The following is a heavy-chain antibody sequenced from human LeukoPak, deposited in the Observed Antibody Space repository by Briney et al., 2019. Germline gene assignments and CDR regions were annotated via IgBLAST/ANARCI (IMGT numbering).Heavy chain of an antibody. D-gene: IGHD3-16*01. J-gene: IGHJ5*02. V-gene: IGHV3-30*02. CDR2: IESDESIR. CDR3: TKNAGGREGWFDP. CDR1: GLTFRRYG. Sequence: GGSLRLSCAASGLTFRRYGMHWVRQTPGKGLEWVAFIESDESIRQYADLVKGRFTISRDNSKNMLYLQMNSLTTEDTAMYYCTKNAGGREGWFDPWGQGTLVTVSS.